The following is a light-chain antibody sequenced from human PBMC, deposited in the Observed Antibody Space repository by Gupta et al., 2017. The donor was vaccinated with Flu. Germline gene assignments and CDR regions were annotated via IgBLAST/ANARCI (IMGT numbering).Light chain of an antibody. CDR3: QQYGSSPFT. V-gene: IGKV3-20*01. CDR2: GAF. CDR1: QSVVSNY. Sequence: EVMLTQSPGTLSLSPGERATLSCRASQSVVSNYLAWYQQKPGQAPRLLIYGAFSRGSGIPDRFSGGGSGTEFTLTISRLEPEDFAVYYCQQYGSSPFTFGQGTRMEIK. J-gene: IGKJ5*01.